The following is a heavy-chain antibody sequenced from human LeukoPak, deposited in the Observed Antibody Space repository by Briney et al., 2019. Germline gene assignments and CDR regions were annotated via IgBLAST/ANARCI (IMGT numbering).Heavy chain of an antibody. Sequence: SETLSLTCTVSGGSISSSSYYWGWIRQPPGKGLEWIGSIYYSGSTYYNPSLKSRVTISVDTSKNQFSLKLSSVTAADTAVYYCARQPHIYYGSGRGDYWGQGTLVTVSS. CDR2: IYYSGST. V-gene: IGHV4-39*01. D-gene: IGHD3-10*01. CDR3: ARQPHIYYGSGRGDY. CDR1: GGSISSSSYY. J-gene: IGHJ4*02.